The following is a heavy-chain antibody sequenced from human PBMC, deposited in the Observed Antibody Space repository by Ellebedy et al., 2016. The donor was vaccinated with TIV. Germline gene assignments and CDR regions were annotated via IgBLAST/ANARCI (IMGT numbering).Heavy chain of an antibody. D-gene: IGHD2-2*03. V-gene: IGHV1-18*01. CDR1: GYTFTSYG. Sequence: ASVKVSCXASGYTFTSYGISWVRQAPGQGLEWMGWISAYNGNTNYAQKLQGRVTMTTDTSTSTAYMELSRLTSDDTAVYYCASAGYCGSSSCYVDYFDYWGQGTLVIVSS. CDR2: ISAYNGNT. J-gene: IGHJ4*02. CDR3: ASAGYCGSSSCYVDYFDY.